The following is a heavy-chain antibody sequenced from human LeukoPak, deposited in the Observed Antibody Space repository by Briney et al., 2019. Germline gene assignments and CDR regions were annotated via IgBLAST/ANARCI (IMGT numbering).Heavy chain of an antibody. CDR1: GYTFNDYH. CDR2: INPNSGGT. J-gene: IGHJ4*02. D-gene: IGHD5-12*01. V-gene: IGHV1-2*04. Sequence: GASVKVSCKASGYTFNDYHIHWVRQAPEQGLEWLGWINPNSGGTNSAQKFQGWVTMTRDTSISTAYLDLSRLTSDDTAVYYCARGGAGYSGYRYFYSFDYWGQGTLVTVSS. CDR3: ARGGAGYSGYRYFYSFDY.